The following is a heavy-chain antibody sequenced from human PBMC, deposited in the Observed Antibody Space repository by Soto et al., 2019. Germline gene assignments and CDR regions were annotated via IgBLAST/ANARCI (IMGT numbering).Heavy chain of an antibody. V-gene: IGHV2-5*02. J-gene: IGHJ4*02. CDR3: AHRVLRTVFGLVTTTAIYFDF. CDR2: IYWDDDK. CDR1: GFSLTTSGVG. D-gene: IGHD3-3*01. Sequence: GPAQVKPRQTLTLTCTFSGFSLTTSGVGVGWIRQSPGRAPEWLALIYWDDDKRYSPSLKSRLTITKDASKNQVVLIMADLDPADTATYYCAHRVLRTVFGLVTTTAIYFDFWGQGTPVAVSS.